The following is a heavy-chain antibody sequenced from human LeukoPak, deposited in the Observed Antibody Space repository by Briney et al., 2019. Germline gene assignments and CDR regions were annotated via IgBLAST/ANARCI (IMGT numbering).Heavy chain of an antibody. CDR3: ASALGTIRFLEWFHFDY. D-gene: IGHD3-3*01. V-gene: IGHV4-59*01. CDR1: GGSISNDY. CDR2: IYDRGSP. Sequence: SETLSLTCTVSGGSISNDYWSWIRQSPGKGLEWSGYIYDRGSPKYNTSLKSRVTISVDTSKNQFSLKLSSVTAADTAVYYCASALGTIRFLEWFHFDYWGQGTLVTVSS. J-gene: IGHJ4*02.